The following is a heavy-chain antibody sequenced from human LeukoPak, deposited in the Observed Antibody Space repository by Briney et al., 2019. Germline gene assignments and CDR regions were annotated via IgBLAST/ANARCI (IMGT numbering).Heavy chain of an antibody. J-gene: IGHJ4*02. CDR1: GGSISSSSYY. D-gene: IGHD2-15*01. Sequence: SETLSLTCTVSGGSISSSSYYWGWIRQPPGEGLEWIGSIYYSGSTHYNPSLKSRATISVDTSKNQFSLKLTSVTAADTSMYYCARGVVAGPFDYWGQGTLVTVSS. CDR3: ARGVVAGPFDY. V-gene: IGHV4-39*01. CDR2: IYYSGST.